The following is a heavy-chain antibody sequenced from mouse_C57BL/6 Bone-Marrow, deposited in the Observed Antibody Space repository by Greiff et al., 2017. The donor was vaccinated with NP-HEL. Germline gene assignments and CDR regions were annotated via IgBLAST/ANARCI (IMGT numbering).Heavy chain of an antibody. CDR1: GYTFTSYW. D-gene: IGHD2-2*01. Sequence: VHVKQSGTVLARPGASVKMSCKTSGYTFTSYWMHWVKQRPGQGLEWIGAIYPGNSDTSYNQKFKGKAKLTAVTSASTAYMELSSLTNEDSAVYYCTRWVIYYGYDTGFAYWGQGTLVTVSA. V-gene: IGHV1-5*01. CDR2: IYPGNSDT. J-gene: IGHJ3*01. CDR3: TRWVIYYGYDTGFAY.